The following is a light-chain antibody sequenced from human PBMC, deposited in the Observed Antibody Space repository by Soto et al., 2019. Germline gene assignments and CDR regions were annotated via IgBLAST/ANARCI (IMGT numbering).Light chain of an antibody. J-gene: IGKJ4*01. Sequence: EIVLTQSPATRSLSPGERATLSCRASQGVRAYLAGYQQKPGQPPRLLIYDPSNRATGIPARFSGSGSGTDFTLTISSLEPEDFAVYYCQQRSNWFLTFGGGTKVEIK. CDR2: DPS. V-gene: IGKV3-11*01. CDR1: QGVRAY. CDR3: QQRSNWFLT.